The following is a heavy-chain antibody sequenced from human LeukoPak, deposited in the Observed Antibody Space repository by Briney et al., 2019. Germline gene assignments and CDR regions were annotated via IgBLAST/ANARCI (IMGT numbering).Heavy chain of an antibody. CDR1: GGSISSSSYY. CDR3: AREDRITIFGVVIDYFDY. V-gene: IGHV4-39*07. D-gene: IGHD3-3*01. CDR2: IYYSGST. J-gene: IGHJ4*02. Sequence: SETLSLTCTVSGGSISSSSYYWGWLRQPPGKGLEWIGSIYYSGSTYYNPSFKSRVTISVDTSKNQFSLKLSSVTAADTAVYYCAREDRITIFGVVIDYFDYWGQGTLVTVSS.